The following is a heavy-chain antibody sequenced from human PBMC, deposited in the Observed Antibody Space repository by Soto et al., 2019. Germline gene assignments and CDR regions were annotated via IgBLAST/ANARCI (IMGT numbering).Heavy chain of an antibody. CDR1: RFIFSNYA. J-gene: IGHJ6*03. Sequence: EVQVLESGGGLVQPGGSLRLSCVGSRFIFSNYAMAWVRQAPGKGLEWVSGFGGSGGTYYADSVKGRYTISRDNSKNTLYLQMNSLRVEDTAVYYCAKSQSSLYYMDVWGKGTAVTVSS. CDR2: FGGSGGT. V-gene: IGHV3-23*01. CDR3: AKSQSSLYYMDV.